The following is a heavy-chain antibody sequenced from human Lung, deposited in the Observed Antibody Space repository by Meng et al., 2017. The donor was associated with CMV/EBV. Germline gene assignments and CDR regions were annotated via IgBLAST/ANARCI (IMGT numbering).Heavy chain of an antibody. CDR2: MYYSGST. V-gene: IGHV4-39*07. Sequence: LXCSVSGGSISSNSYYWGWIRQPPGKGLEWIGSMYYSGSTYYNPSLKSRVTISVDTSKKQISLKLSSVTAADTAVYYCARGYYSDSSGHYYANPHWFDPWXRGTLVTVSS. CDR1: GGSISSNSYY. CDR3: ARGYYSDSSGHYYANPHWFDP. D-gene: IGHD3-22*01. J-gene: IGHJ5*02.